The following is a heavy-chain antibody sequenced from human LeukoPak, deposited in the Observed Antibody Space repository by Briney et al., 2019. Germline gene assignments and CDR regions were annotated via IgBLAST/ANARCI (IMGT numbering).Heavy chain of an antibody. D-gene: IGHD2-15*01. CDR3: ARGMLQIDAFDI. V-gene: IGHV4-59*01. J-gene: IGHJ3*02. CDR1: GGSISSYY. CDR2: IYYSGST. Sequence: PSETLSLTCTVSGGSISSYYWSWIRQPPGKGLEWIGYIYYSGSTNYNPSLKSRVTISVDTSKNQFSLKLSSVTAADTAVYYCARGMLQIDAFDIWGQGTMVTVSS.